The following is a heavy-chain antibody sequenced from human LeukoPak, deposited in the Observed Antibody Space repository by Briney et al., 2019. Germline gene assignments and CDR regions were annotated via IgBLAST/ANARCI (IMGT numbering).Heavy chain of an antibody. Sequence: PSETLSLTCTVSGGSISINSYYWGWLRQPPGKGLEWIGSIYHSGSTYYNPSLRSRLTISVDTSKNQFSLNLSSVTAADTAVYYCARSGQSTGLIWGQGTLVTVSS. D-gene: IGHD6-19*01. V-gene: IGHV4-39*01. CDR3: ARSGQSTGLI. J-gene: IGHJ4*02. CDR2: IYHSGST. CDR1: GGSISINSYY.